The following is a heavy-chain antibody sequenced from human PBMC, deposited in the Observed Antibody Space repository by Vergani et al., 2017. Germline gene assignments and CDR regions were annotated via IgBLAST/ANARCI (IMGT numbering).Heavy chain of an antibody. V-gene: IGHV3-21*01. CDR3: AGDDHELKIATAGSY. Sequence: EVQLVESGGGLVKPGGSLRLSCAASGFTFSSYSMNWVRQTPWKGLEWVSSINSSSSYIYYADSVKGRFTISRDNAKNSLYLQMNSLRAEDTAVYYCAGDDHELKIATAGSYWGQGTLVTVSS. CDR1: GFTFSSYS. D-gene: IGHD6-13*01. CDR2: INSSSSYI. J-gene: IGHJ4*02.